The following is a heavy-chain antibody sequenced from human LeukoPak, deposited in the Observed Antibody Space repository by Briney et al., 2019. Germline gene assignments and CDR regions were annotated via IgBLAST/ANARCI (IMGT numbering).Heavy chain of an antibody. D-gene: IGHD6-13*01. CDR2: ISYDGSNK. J-gene: IGHJ4*02. CDR1: GFTFSSYA. CDR3: ARDSSSWDQYDY. Sequence: GGSLRLSCAASGFTFSSYAMHWVRQAPGKGLEWVAVISYDGSNKYYADSVKGRFTISRDNSKNTLYLQMNSLRAEDTAVYYCARDSSSWDQYDYWGQGTLVTVSS. V-gene: IGHV3-30-3*01.